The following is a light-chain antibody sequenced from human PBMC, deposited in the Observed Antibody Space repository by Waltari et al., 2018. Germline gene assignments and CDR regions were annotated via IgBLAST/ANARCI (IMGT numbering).Light chain of an antibody. CDR2: LGS. Sequence: DIVMTQSPLSLPVTPGEPASISCRSSQTLLHSNGYNCVDWYLQKPGQSPQLLIYLGSNRASGVPDRFSGSGSGTDFTLKISRVEAEDVGVYYCMQALQTPYTFGQGTKLEIK. V-gene: IGKV2-28*01. CDR3: MQALQTPYT. J-gene: IGKJ2*01. CDR1: QTLLHSNGYNC.